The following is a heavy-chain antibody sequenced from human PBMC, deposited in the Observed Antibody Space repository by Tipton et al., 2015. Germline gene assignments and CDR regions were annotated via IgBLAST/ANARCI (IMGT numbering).Heavy chain of an antibody. CDR2: INPDGSLT. Sequence: SLRLSCAASGFTFSNHWMHWVRQLPGKGPVWVSRINPDGSLTNYADSVKGRFTISRDNSKNTLYLQMNSLRAEDTAVYYCARAGYYYDSSGLDYWGQGTLVTVSS. J-gene: IGHJ4*02. CDR3: ARAGYYYDSSGLDY. D-gene: IGHD3-22*01. V-gene: IGHV3-74*01. CDR1: GFTFSNHW.